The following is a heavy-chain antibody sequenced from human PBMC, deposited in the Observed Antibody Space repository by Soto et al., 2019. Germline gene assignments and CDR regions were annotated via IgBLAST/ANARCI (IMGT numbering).Heavy chain of an antibody. CDR2: IYYSGST. CDR3: ATRNYYDSSGPPSGDAFDI. CDR1: GGSISSGGYY. D-gene: IGHD3-22*01. Sequence: QVQLQESGPGLVKPSQTLSLTCTVSGGSISSGGYYWSWIRQHPGKGLEWIGYIYYSGSTYYNPSLKSRVTISVDTSKNQFSLKLSSVTAADTAVYYCATRNYYDSSGPPSGDAFDIWGQGTMVTVSS. V-gene: IGHV4-31*03. J-gene: IGHJ3*02.